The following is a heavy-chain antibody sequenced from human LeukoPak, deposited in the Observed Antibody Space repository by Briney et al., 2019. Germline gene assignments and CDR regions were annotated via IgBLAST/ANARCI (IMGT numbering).Heavy chain of an antibody. V-gene: IGHV4-61*02. J-gene: IGHJ3*02. CDR1: GGSISSGSYY. CDR2: IYPSGTT. D-gene: IGHD3-10*01. Sequence: PSETMSLTCTVSGGSISSGSYYWSWIRQPAARGLEWIGRIYPSGTTNYNPSLKSRVTISVDTSKNQFSLKLSSVTAADTAVYYCARTPPYGSGSYGAFDIWGQGTMVTVSS. CDR3: ARTPPYGSGSYGAFDI.